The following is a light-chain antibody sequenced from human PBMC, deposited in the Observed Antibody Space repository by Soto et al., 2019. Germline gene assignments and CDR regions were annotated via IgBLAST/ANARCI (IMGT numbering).Light chain of an antibody. Sequence: EIVMTQSPATLSVSPGERATITCRPSQNPHSFLNWYQQRPGQAPRPLIYDASSKATGTPDRFSGSGSGTDFTLTISRLEPEDFAVYYCQYYGSSHSNTFGEGTRLEIK. CDR2: DAS. CDR3: QYYGSSHSNT. J-gene: IGKJ5*01. V-gene: IGKV3-20*01. CDR1: QNPHSF.